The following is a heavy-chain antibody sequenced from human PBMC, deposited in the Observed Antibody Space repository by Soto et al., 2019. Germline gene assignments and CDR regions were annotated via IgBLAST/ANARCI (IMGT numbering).Heavy chain of an antibody. V-gene: IGHV1-18*01. Sequence: QVQLVQSGAEVKKPGASVKVSCKASGVTFTNYAINWVRQAPGQGLEWMGWISAYNGNTNYAQKLQGRVTMTTDTSTSTAYMELRSLRSDDTAVYYCARGWFGEFVDYFDYWGQGTLVTVSS. CDR1: GVTFTNYA. J-gene: IGHJ4*02. CDR3: ARGWFGEFVDYFDY. D-gene: IGHD3-10*01. CDR2: ISAYNGNT.